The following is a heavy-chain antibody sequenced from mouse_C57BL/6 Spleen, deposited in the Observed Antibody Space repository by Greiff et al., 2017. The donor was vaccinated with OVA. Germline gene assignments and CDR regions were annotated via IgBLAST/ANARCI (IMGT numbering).Heavy chain of an antibody. J-gene: IGHJ2*01. V-gene: IGHV1-54*01. CDR2: INPGSGGT. Sequence: QVQLQQSGAELVRPGTSVKVSCKASGYAFTNYLIEWVKQRPGQGLEWIGVINPGSGGTNYNEKFKGKATLTADKSSSTAYMQLSSLTSEDSAVYFCARSRYDYDDFDCWGQGTTLTVSS. D-gene: IGHD2-4*01. CDR3: ARSRYDYDDFDC. CDR1: GYAFTNYL.